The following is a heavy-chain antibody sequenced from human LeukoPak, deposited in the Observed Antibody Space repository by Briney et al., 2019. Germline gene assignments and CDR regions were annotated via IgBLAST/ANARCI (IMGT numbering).Heavy chain of an antibody. J-gene: IGHJ4*02. CDR1: GGTLSSYA. Sequence: SVKVSCKASGGTLSSYAISRGRQGPGQRPEWMGGIIPIFGTANYAQKFQGRVTITADESTSTAYMELSSLRSEDTAVYYCARDRDDIAAGYFDYWGQGTLVTVSS. CDR2: IIPIFGTA. V-gene: IGHV1-69*13. CDR3: ARDRDDIAAGYFDY. D-gene: IGHD6-13*01.